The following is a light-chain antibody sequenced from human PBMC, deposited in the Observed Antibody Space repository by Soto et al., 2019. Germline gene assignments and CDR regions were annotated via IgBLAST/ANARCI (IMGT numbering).Light chain of an antibody. J-gene: IGKJ4*01. Sequence: DIQMTQSPSSLSASVGDRVTITCRAGQDIKIYLAWYQQKPGKVPKLLISAASTLQSGVPSRFSGSGSGTDFTLTISSLQPEDVATYYCQKYDDAPLTFGGGTKVEIK. CDR1: QDIKIY. CDR3: QKYDDAPLT. V-gene: IGKV1-27*01. CDR2: AAS.